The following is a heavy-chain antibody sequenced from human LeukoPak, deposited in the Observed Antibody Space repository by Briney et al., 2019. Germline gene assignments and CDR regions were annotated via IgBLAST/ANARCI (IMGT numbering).Heavy chain of an antibody. CDR3: TRVSVAGTKY. V-gene: IGHV4-4*02. Sequence: SETLSLTCAVSGGSISSSNWWSWVRQPPGKGLERIGEIYQSGSTNYNPSLKSRVTISVDRSKNQCSLKLSSVTAADTALYYCTRVSVAGTKYWGQGTLVTVSS. CDR1: GGSISSSNW. J-gene: IGHJ4*02. CDR2: IYQSGST. D-gene: IGHD6-19*01.